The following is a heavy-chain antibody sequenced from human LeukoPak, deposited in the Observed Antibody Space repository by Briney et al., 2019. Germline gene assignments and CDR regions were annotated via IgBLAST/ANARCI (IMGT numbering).Heavy chain of an antibody. V-gene: IGHV3-7*01. D-gene: IGHD6-25*01. CDR1: GFTFSSYW. J-gene: IGHJ4*02. CDR3: PRYKPRGSCCGSIFDS. Sequence: PGGSLRLSREASGFTFSSYWMSWVRQAPGKGLEWVAHISDDGGEIYYVDSVKGRFTISRDNAKSSLFLQMNSLRAEAAALCYFPRYKPRGSCCGSIFDSWGQGTLVTVSS. CDR2: ISDDGGEI.